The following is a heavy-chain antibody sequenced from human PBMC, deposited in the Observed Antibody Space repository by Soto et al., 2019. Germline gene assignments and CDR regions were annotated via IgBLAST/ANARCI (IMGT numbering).Heavy chain of an antibody. J-gene: IGHJ4*02. Sequence: PGGSLRLSCAASGFTFSDYYMIWIRQAPGKGLEWVSYISNSGSTINYADSVKGRFTISRDNAKNSLYLQMNSLRAEDTAVYYCARGQYYYDSSGYPGYWGQGTLVTVSS. D-gene: IGHD3-22*01. CDR2: ISNSGSTI. CDR1: GFTFSDYY. V-gene: IGHV3-11*01. CDR3: ARGQYYYDSSGYPGY.